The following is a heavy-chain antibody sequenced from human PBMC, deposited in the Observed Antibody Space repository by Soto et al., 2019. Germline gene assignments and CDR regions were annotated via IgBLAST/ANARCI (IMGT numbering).Heavy chain of an antibody. Sequence: SETLSLTCTVSGGSISSYYWSWIRQPPGKGLEWIGYIYYSGSTNYNPSLKSRDTISVDTSKNQFSLKLSSVTAADTAVFYCARDLGYCTNGVCFNWFDPWGQGTLVTVSS. CDR1: GGSISSYY. D-gene: IGHD2-8*01. CDR3: ARDLGYCTNGVCFNWFDP. V-gene: IGHV4-59*01. CDR2: IYYSGST. J-gene: IGHJ5*02.